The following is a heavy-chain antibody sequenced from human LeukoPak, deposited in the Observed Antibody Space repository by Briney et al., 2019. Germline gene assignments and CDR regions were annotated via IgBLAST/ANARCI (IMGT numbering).Heavy chain of an antibody. CDR2: ICYSGTT. V-gene: IGHV4-39*01. CDR1: GGSITSRSYY. J-gene: IGHJ4*02. CDR3: ARQSGFWSGYQLYFDY. Sequence: SETLSLTCTVSGGSITSRSYYWGWIRQPPGKGLEWIGSICYSGTTYYNPSLESRVAISVDTSKNQFSLRLTSVTAADTAVYFCARQSGFWSGYQLYFDYWGQGSLVTVS. D-gene: IGHD3-3*01.